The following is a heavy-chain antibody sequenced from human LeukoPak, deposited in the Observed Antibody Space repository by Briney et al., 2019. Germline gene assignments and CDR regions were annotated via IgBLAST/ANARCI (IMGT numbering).Heavy chain of an antibody. V-gene: IGHV3-20*04. CDR2: INWNGGST. D-gene: IGHD2-15*01. Sequence: GGSLRLSCVASGFTFDDYGMNWVRQAPGKGLEWVSGINWNGGSTGYADSVKGRFTISRDNAKNSLYLQMNSLRAEDTALYYCARPGKYCSGGSCYPPSYYYYYMDVWGKGTTVTVSS. CDR3: ARPGKYCSGGSCYPPSYYYYYMDV. CDR1: GFTFDDYG. J-gene: IGHJ6*03.